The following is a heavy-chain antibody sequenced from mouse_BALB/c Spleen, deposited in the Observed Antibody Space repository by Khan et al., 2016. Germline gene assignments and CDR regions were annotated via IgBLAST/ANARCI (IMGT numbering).Heavy chain of an antibody. CDR2: ISHSGDS. D-gene: IGHD1-2*01. V-gene: IGHV3-8*02. J-gene: IGHJ3*01. Sequence: EVQLQESGPSLAKPSQTLSLTCSVTGDSITSGHWNWIRTFPGNKFDFMGSISHSGDSYYNPSLKSRISITRDTSKTQYYLQLNSATTEDTATYYCATSDYYGSAFAYWGQGTLVTVSA. CDR3: ATSDYYGSAFAY. CDR1: GDSITSGH.